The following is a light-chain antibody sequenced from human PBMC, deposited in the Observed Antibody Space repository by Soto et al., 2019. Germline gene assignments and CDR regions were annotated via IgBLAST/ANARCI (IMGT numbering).Light chain of an antibody. CDR1: SSDIGGYNY. J-gene: IGLJ2*01. CDR2: EVS. Sequence: QSALTQPASVSGSPGQSITISCTGSSSDIGGYNYVSWYQQHPDKAPKLMIYEVSNRPSGVSNRFSGSKSGNTASLTISGLQAEDEAYYYCSSYTTTKTLVFGGGTKLTVL. V-gene: IGLV2-14*01. CDR3: SSYTTTKTLV.